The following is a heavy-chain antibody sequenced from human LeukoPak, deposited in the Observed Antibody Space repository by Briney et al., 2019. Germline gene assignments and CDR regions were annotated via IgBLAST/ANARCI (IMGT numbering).Heavy chain of an antibody. CDR1: GGSISSYY. D-gene: IGHD6-13*01. CDR2: IYYSGST. Sequence: SETLSLTCTVSGGSISSYYWSWIRQPPGKGLEWIGYIYYSGSTNYNPSLKSRVTISVDTSKNQFSLKLSSVTAADTAVYYCARTGYSSSWYRLNSYYFDYWGRGTLVTVSS. CDR3: ARTGYSSSWYRLNSYYFDY. J-gene: IGHJ4*02. V-gene: IGHV4-59*01.